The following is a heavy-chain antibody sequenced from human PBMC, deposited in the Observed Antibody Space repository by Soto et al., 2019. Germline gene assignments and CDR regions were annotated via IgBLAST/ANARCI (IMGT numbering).Heavy chain of an antibody. Sequence: PSETLSLTCTVSGGSISSYYWSWIRQPPGKGLEWIGYIYYSGSTNYNPSLKSRVTISVDTSKNQFSLKLSSVTAADTAVYYCARHVGCGGDCYSPGFDYWGQGTLVTVSS. CDR2: IYYSGST. V-gene: IGHV4-59*08. D-gene: IGHD2-21*02. CDR1: GGSISSYY. CDR3: ARHVGCGGDCYSPGFDY. J-gene: IGHJ4*02.